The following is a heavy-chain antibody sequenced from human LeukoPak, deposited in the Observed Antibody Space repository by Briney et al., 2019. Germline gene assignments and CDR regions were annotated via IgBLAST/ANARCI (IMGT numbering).Heavy chain of an antibody. J-gene: IGHJ3*02. V-gene: IGHV3-30*03. Sequence: GGSLRLSCAASGFTFSSYGMHWVRQAPGKGLEWVAVISYDGSNKYYADSVKGRFTISRDNAKNSLYLQMNSLRAEDTAVYYCARVFYGGSGSLDAFDTWGQGTMVTVSS. CDR3: ARVFYGGSGSLDAFDT. D-gene: IGHD3-10*01. CDR1: GFTFSSYG. CDR2: ISYDGSNK.